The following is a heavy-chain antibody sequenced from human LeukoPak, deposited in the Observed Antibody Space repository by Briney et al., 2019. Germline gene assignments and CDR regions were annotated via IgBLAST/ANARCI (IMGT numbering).Heavy chain of an antibody. D-gene: IGHD4-17*01. CDR3: ARDSDYGDYDY. J-gene: IGHJ4*02. Sequence: GGSLRLSCAASGFTFSSYAMSWVRQAPGKGLEWVSAISGSGGSTYYADSVKGWFTISRDNAKNTLYLQMNSLRAEDTGVYYCARDSDYGDYDYWGQGTLVTVSS. CDR1: GFTFSSYA. V-gene: IGHV3-23*01. CDR2: ISGSGGST.